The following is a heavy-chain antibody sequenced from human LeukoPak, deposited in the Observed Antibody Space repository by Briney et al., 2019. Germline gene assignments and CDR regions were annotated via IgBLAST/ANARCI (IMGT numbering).Heavy chain of an antibody. Sequence: SVKVSCKASGCTFSSYAITWVREAPGQGLEWMGRIIPILGIANYAQKFQGRVTIIADKSTSTAYMELSSLRSEDTAVYYCARDLYSGHEGNAFDIWGQGTMVTVSS. CDR3: ARDLYSGHEGNAFDI. CDR1: GCTFSSYA. V-gene: IGHV1-69*04. J-gene: IGHJ3*02. D-gene: IGHD5-12*01. CDR2: IIPILGIA.